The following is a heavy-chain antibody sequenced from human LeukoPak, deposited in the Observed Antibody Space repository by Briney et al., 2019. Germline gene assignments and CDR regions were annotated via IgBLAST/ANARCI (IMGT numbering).Heavy chain of an antibody. V-gene: IGHV5-51*01. D-gene: IGHD2-2*01. CDR1: GYSFTTYW. CDR3: ARFLVPAATLCWFDP. Sequence: GESLKISCKGSGYSFTTYWIGWVRQMPGKGLEWMAIIYPGDSDTRYSPSFQGQVTISADKSISTAYLQWSSLKASDTAMYYCARFLVPAATLCWFDPWGQGTLVTVSS. CDR2: IYPGDSDT. J-gene: IGHJ5*02.